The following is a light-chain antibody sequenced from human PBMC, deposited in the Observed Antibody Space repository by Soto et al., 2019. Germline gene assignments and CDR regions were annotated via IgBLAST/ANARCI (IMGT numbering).Light chain of an antibody. CDR3: QQYGSSPPIT. Sequence: EIVMTQSSATLSVSPGERATLSCRASETVISNLAWYQQKPGQAPRLLIYGASSRATGIPDRFSGSGSGTDFTLTISRLEPEDFAVYYCQQYGSSPPITFGQGTRLENK. CDR2: GAS. J-gene: IGKJ5*01. CDR1: ETVISN. V-gene: IGKV3-20*01.